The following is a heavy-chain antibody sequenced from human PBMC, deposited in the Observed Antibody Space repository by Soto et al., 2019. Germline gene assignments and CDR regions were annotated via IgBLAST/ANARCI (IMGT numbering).Heavy chain of an antibody. Sequence: QVQLQESGPGLVKPSQTLSLTCTVSGGSISSGAYYWSWIRQHPGKGLEWIGSIYDSGSTYYNPSLQSRVTISVDASKNQLSLKLASVTAADTAMYYCARGGTRAYFHHWGQGTLITVSS. CDR3: ARGGTRAYFHH. D-gene: IGHD1-1*01. V-gene: IGHV4-31*03. CDR2: IYDSGST. CDR1: GGSISSGAYY. J-gene: IGHJ1*01.